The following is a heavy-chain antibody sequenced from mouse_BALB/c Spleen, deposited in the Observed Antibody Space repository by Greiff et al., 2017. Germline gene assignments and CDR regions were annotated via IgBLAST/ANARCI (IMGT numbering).Heavy chain of an antibody. CDR2: INSNGGST. V-gene: IGHV5-6-2*01. Sequence: EVKLMESGGGLVKLGGSLKLSCAASGFTFSSYYMSWVRQTPEKRLELVAAINSNGGSTYYPDTVKGRFTISRDNAKNTLYLQMSSLKSEDTALYYCARQGQLTGTWFAYWGQGTLVTVSA. J-gene: IGHJ3*01. CDR1: GFTFSSYY. CDR3: ARQGQLTGTWFAY. D-gene: IGHD4-1*01.